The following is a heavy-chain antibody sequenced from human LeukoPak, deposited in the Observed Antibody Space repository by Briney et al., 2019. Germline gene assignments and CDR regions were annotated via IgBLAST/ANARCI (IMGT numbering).Heavy chain of an antibody. J-gene: IGHJ4*02. CDR2: IRYDGGNK. V-gene: IGHV3-30*02. D-gene: IGHD6-13*01. CDR1: GFTFSNYG. CDR3: AKDGGGCQQYFDY. Sequence: GGSLRLSCAASGFTFSNYGMHWVRQAPGKGLEWVAFIRYDGGNKYYADSVKGRITISRDNSKNTLYLQMNSLRAEDTAVFYCAKDGGGCQQYFDYWGQGTLVTVSS.